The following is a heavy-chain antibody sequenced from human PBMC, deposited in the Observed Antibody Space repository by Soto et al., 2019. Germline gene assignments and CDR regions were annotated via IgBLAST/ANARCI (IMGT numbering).Heavy chain of an antibody. Sequence: SETLSLTCTVSGGSISSYYWSWIRQPPGKGLEWIGYIYYSGSTNYNPSLKSRVTISVDTSKNQFSLKLSSVTAADTAVYYCARTAIYCSGGSCYGWFDPWGQGTLVTVSS. CDR2: IYYSGST. V-gene: IGHV4-59*01. D-gene: IGHD2-15*01. CDR3: ARTAIYCSGGSCYGWFDP. J-gene: IGHJ5*02. CDR1: GGSISSYY.